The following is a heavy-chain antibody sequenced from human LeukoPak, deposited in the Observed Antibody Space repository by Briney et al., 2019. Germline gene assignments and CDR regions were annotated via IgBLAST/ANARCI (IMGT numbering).Heavy chain of an antibody. CDR1: GGPISSYY. CDR3: ARIGHEDYYFDY. Sequence: SETLSLTCTVSGGPISSYYWSWIRQPPGKGLEWIGHIYYSGSTNYNPSLKSRVTISVDTSKNQFSLKLSSVTAADTAVYYCARIGHEDYYFDYWGQGTLVTVSS. J-gene: IGHJ4*02. CDR2: IYYSGST. V-gene: IGHV4-59*01.